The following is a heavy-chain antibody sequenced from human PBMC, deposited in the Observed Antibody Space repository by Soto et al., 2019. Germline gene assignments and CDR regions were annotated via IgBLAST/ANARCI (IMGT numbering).Heavy chain of an antibody. CDR1: GFTFINYC. CDR2: ICGSDNI. V-gene: IGHV3-21*01. CDR3: ARDKWGQGMDV. Sequence: EMQLVESGGDLVKPGGSLRLSCTASGFTFINYCMNWVRQPPGKGLEWVSRICGSDNIHYGDSVKGRFTISRDNAKNSLFMQMNSLRANGTAMYYCARDKWGQGMDVWGQGTTVTVSS. D-gene: IGHD7-27*01. J-gene: IGHJ6*02.